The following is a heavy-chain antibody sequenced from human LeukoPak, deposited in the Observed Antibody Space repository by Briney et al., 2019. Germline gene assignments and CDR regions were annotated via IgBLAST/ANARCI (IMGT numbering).Heavy chain of an antibody. CDR3: ANREYSYGYGY. D-gene: IGHD5-18*01. CDR2: IYYSGST. CDR1: GGSVSSGSYY. Sequence: SETLSFTCTVSGGSVSSGSYYWSWIRQPPGKGLEWIGYIYYSGSTNYNPPLKSRVTISVDTSKNQFSLKLSSVTAADTAVYYCANREYSYGYGYWGQGTLVTVSS. V-gene: IGHV4-61*01. J-gene: IGHJ4*02.